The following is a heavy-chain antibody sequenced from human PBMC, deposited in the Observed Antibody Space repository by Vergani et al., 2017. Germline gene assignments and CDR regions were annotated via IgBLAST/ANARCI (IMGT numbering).Heavy chain of an antibody. Sequence: QVQLVQSGAEVKKPGSSVKVSCKTSGGTFSSYGISWVRQAPGQGLEWMGWISAYNGNTNYAQKLQGRVTMTTDTSTSTAYMELRSLRSDDTAVYYCARDRGSSWYLYNYYYYGMDVWGQGTTVTVSS. CDR1: GGTFSSYG. CDR3: ARDRGSSWYLYNYYYYGMDV. D-gene: IGHD6-13*01. V-gene: IGHV1-18*01. J-gene: IGHJ6*02. CDR2: ISAYNGNT.